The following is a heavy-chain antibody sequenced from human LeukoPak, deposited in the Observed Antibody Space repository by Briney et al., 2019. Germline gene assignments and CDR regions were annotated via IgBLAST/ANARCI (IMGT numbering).Heavy chain of an antibody. Sequence: SETLSLTCAVSGGSISSSNWWSWVRQPPGKGLEWIGEIYHSGSTNYNPSLKSRVTISVDKSKNQFSLKLSSVTAADTAVYYCARIQWLVRGAFDYWGQGTLVTVSS. CDR2: IYHSGST. V-gene: IGHV4-4*02. CDR1: GGSISSSNW. J-gene: IGHJ4*02. CDR3: ARIQWLVRGAFDY. D-gene: IGHD6-19*01.